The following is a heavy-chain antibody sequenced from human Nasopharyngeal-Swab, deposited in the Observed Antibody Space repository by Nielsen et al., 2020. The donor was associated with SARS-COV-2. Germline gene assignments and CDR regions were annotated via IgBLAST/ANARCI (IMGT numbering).Heavy chain of an antibody. Sequence: SAKVSCKASGYTFTYRYLNCVRHAPGQALEWMGWNTPFNGNTNYAQKFQDRVTITRDRSMSTAYMELSSLRSEDTAMYYCASTEIGSSAEYGKDVWGQGTTVTVSS. V-gene: IGHV1-45*02. CDR3: ASTEIGSSAEYGKDV. CDR1: GYTFTYRY. J-gene: IGHJ6*02. D-gene: IGHD6-6*01. CDR2: NTPFNGNT.